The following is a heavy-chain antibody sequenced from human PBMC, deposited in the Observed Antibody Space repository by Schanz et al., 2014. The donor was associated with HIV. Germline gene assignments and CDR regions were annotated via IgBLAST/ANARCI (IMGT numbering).Heavy chain of an antibody. CDR2: ISSGNSYI. Sequence: EVQLVESGGGLVQPGGSLRLSCAASGFTFSTTAMSWVRQAPGKGLEWVSSISSGNSYIYYADSVKGRFTISRDDAKSSLFLQMNSLRAEDTAVYYCARGDAALGDYWGQGTLVTVSS. CDR1: GFTFSTTA. CDR3: ARGDAALGDY. V-gene: IGHV3-21*01. J-gene: IGHJ4*02. D-gene: IGHD5-18*01.